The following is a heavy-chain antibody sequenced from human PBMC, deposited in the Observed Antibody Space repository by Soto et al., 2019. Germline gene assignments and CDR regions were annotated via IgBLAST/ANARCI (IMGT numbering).Heavy chain of an antibody. J-gene: IGHJ5*02. CDR2: INVYNGHA. CDR3: AGLYGTSGRYNWLDP. V-gene: IGHV1-18*01. D-gene: IGHD2-2*01. Sequence: QVQLVQSGAEVKKPGASVKVSCQASGYTFTSYGISWVRQAPGHGLEWVGWINVYNGHAEYAQQVKGIVTMPRGTSTSTASMDLRSLIPEDTAVYYCAGLYGTSGRYNWLDPWGQGTLVTVSS. CDR1: GYTFTSYG.